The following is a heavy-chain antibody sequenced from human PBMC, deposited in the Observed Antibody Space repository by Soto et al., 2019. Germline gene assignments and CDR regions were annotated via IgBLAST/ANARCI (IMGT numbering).Heavy chain of an antibody. D-gene: IGHD3-22*01. J-gene: IGHJ5*02. CDR1: GGSISSGGYY. CDR3: ARALGRYYDSSGRPNWFDR. CDR2: IYYSGST. V-gene: IGHV4-31*03. Sequence: ASETMSLTCTVSGGSISSGGYYWSWIRQHPGKGLEWIGYIYYSGSTYYNPSLKSRVTISVDTSKNQFSLKLNSVTAADTAVYYGARALGRYYDSSGRPNWFDRRGKGTLVTVSS.